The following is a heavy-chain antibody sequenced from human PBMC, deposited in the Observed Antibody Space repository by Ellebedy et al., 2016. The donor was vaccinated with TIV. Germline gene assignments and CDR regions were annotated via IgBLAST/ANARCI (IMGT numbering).Heavy chain of an antibody. V-gene: IGHV1-2*02. J-gene: IGHJ3*02. D-gene: IGHD6-25*01. CDR1: GYTFTGYY. CDR3: ARGTPFAAGAGFDI. CDR2: INPNSGGT. Sequence: ASVKVSCKASGYTFTGYYMHWVRQAPGQGLEWMGWINPNSGGTNYAQKFQGRVTMTRDTSISTAYMELSRLRSDDTAVYYCARGTPFAAGAGFDIWGQGTMVTVSS.